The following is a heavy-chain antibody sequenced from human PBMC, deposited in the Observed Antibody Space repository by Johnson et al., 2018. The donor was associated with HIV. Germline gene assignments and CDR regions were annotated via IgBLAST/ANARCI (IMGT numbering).Heavy chain of an antibody. Sequence: QVQLVESGGGVVQPGRSLRLSCAASGFTFSSYAMHWVRQAPGKGLAWVAVISYDGSNKYYADSVKGRFTISRDNSKNTLYLDMNSLRIEDTAVYFCVREGPSERAGFDFWGQGTMVTVSP. J-gene: IGHJ3*01. CDR3: VREGPSERAGFDF. CDR2: ISYDGSNK. CDR1: GFTFSSYA. V-gene: IGHV3-30*04.